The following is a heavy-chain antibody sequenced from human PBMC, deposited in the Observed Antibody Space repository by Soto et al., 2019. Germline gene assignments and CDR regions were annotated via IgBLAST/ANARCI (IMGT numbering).Heavy chain of an antibody. CDR3: ARGRIVVVPAAIMGSDAFDI. CDR1: GGSFSGYY. Sequence: SETLSLTCAVYGGSFSGYYWSWIRQPPGKGLEWIGEINHSGSTNYNPSLKSRVTISVDTSKNQFSLKLSSVTAADTAVYYCARGRIVVVPAAIMGSDAFDIWGQGTMVTVSS. D-gene: IGHD2-2*02. CDR2: INHSGST. J-gene: IGHJ3*02. V-gene: IGHV4-34*01.